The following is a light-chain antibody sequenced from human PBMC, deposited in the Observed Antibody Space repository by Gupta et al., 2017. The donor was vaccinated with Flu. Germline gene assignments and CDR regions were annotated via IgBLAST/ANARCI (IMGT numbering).Light chain of an antibody. CDR1: SSSIGNNY. J-gene: IGLJ3*02. CDR3: ATWDSSLTAGWV. V-gene: IGLV1-51*01. CDR2: DND. Sequence: VTISCPGSSSSIGNNYVSWYQQLPGAAPKLLIFDNDKRPSGIPDRFSGSKSGTSATLGITGLQTADEADYDGATWDSSLTAGWVFGGGTKLTVL.